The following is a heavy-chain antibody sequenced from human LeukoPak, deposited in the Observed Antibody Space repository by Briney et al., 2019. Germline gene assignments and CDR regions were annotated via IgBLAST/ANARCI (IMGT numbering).Heavy chain of an antibody. CDR1: GGSISSGSYY. CDR3: ARGGNWNLKNWFDP. J-gene: IGHJ5*02. CDR2: IYYSGST. V-gene: IGHV4-61*10. D-gene: IGHD1-1*01. Sequence: KASETLSLTCTVSGGSISSGSYYWSWIRQPAGKGLEWIGYIYYSGSTNYNPSLKSRVTISVDTSKNQFSLKLSSVTAADTAVYYCARGGNWNLKNWFDPWGQGTLVTVSS.